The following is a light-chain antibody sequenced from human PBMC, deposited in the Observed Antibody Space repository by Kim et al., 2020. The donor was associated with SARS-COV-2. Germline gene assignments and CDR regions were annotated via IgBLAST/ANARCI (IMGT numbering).Light chain of an antibody. CDR1: ALPQKY. CDR3: YSTDSSGNQRV. V-gene: IGLV3-10*01. J-gene: IGLJ3*02. Sequence: SYELTQPPSVSVSPGQTARITCSGDALPQKYAYWYQQKSGQAPILVIFDDRKRPSGIPERFSGSSSGTMATLTISGAQVEDEADYYCYSTDSSGNQRVFG. CDR2: DDR.